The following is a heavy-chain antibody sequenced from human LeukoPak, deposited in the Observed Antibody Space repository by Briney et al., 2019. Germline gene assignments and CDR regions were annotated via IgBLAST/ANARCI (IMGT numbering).Heavy chain of an antibody. D-gene: IGHD3-10*01. CDR1: GFTFSTYD. Sequence: GGSLRLSCAASGFTFSTYDMHWVRQAPGKGLEWVAFIRYDGSNKYYAESVKGRFTISRDNSKNTLYLQMNSLRAEDTAVYYCAKVTYGSGTYGAFDYWGQGTLVTVSS. V-gene: IGHV3-30*02. J-gene: IGHJ4*02. CDR3: AKVTYGSGTYGAFDY. CDR2: IRYDGSNK.